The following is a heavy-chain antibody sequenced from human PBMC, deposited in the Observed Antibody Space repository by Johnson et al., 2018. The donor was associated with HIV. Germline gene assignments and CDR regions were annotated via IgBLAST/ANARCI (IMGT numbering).Heavy chain of an antibody. Sequence: MMLVESGGSVIRPGGSLRLSCVGTGFTFENYGMSWVRQAPGKGLQWVSGINWNGDTTTYADSVKGRFTVSRDNAKRSLYLQLSNLRAEDTALYYCARGGQWLVLGAFDIWGQGTMVIVSS. CDR1: GFTFENYG. CDR2: INWNGDTT. D-gene: IGHD6-19*01. V-gene: IGHV3-20*04. J-gene: IGHJ3*02. CDR3: ARGGQWLVLGAFDI.